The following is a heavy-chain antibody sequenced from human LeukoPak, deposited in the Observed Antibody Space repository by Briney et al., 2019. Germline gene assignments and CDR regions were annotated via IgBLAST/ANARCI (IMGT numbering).Heavy chain of an antibody. CDR3: AREDSSSGHLDY. V-gene: IGHV3-74*03. Sequence: GGSLRLSCTASGFTFSGHWIHWVRQPPGMGLVWVSRINERGTDSMYAESVKGRFTISRDNAKNSLYLQMNNLRAEDTAVYYCAREDSSSGHLDYWGQGTLVTVSS. CDR1: GFTFSGHW. CDR2: INERGTDS. J-gene: IGHJ4*02. D-gene: IGHD6-6*01.